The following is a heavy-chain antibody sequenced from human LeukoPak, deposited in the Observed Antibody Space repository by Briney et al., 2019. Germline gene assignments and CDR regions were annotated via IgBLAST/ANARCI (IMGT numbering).Heavy chain of an antibody. CDR3: ARVAGLQDGYYYYGMDV. D-gene: IGHD4-11*01. V-gene: IGHV4-30-2*01. Sequence: SETLSLTCAVSGGSISSGGYSWSWIRQPPGKGLEWIGYIYHSGSTYYNPSLRSRVTISVDRSKNQFSLKLSSVTAADTAVYYCARVAGLQDGYYYYGMDVWGQGTTVTVSS. CDR2: IYHSGST. CDR1: GGSISSGGYS. J-gene: IGHJ6*02.